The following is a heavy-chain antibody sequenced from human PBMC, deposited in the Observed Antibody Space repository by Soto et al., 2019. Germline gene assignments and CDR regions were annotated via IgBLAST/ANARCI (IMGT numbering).Heavy chain of an antibody. CDR3: ARTVIGGFDY. V-gene: IGHV4-34*01. D-gene: IGHD3-16*02. CDR2: INHSGST. Sequence: PSETLSLTCAVYGGSFSGYYWSWIRQPPGKGLEGIGEINHSGSTNYNPSLKSRVTISVDTSKNQFSLKLSSVTAADTAVYYCARTVIGGFDYWGQGTQVTVS. J-gene: IGHJ4*02. CDR1: GGSFSGYY.